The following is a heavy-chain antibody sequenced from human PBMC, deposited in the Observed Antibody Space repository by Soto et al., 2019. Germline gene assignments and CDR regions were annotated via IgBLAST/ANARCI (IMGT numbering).Heavy chain of an antibody. CDR1: GGSFSGYY. V-gene: IGHV4-34*01. D-gene: IGHD2-2*01. J-gene: IGHJ6*02. Sequence: PSETLSLTCAVYGGSFSGYYWSGIRQPPGKGLEWIGEINHSGSTNYNPSLKSRVTISVDTSKNQFSLKLSSVTAADTAVYYCARGLFLVVVPAASYGMDVWGQGTTVT. CDR3: ARGLFLVVVPAASYGMDV. CDR2: INHSGST.